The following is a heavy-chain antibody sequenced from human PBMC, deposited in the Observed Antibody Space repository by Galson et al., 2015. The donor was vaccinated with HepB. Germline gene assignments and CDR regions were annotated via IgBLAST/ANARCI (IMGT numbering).Heavy chain of an antibody. J-gene: IGHJ3*01. Sequence: RIDPSDSYSNYGPSFQGHVSISVDKSLSTAYLQWSSLEASDTAIYYCARTYHEAFDVWGPGTLVTVSS. D-gene: IGHD2-2*01. V-gene: IGHV5-10-1*01. CDR3: ARTYHEAFDV. CDR2: IDPSDSYS.